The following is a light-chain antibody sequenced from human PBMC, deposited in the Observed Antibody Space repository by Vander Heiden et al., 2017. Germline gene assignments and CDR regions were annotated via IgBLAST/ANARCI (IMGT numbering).Light chain of an antibody. CDR1: QDISNY. V-gene: IGKV1-33*01. Sequence: DIQMTQSPSSLSASVGDRVTITCQASQDISNYLNWYQQKPGKAPKLLIYDASNSETGVPSRFSGSGSGTDFTFTISSLQPEDLATYYCQQDDNVPITFGQGTRMEIK. CDR2: DAS. J-gene: IGKJ5*01. CDR3: QQDDNVPIT.